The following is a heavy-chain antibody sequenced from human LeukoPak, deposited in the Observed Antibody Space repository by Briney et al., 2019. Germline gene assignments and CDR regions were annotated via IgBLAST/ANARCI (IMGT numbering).Heavy chain of an antibody. D-gene: IGHD5-18*01. Sequence: SETLSLTCTVSGGSISSYYWSWIRQPPGKGLEWIGYIYTSGSTNYNPSLKSRVTISVDTSKNQFSLKLSSVTAADTAVYYCARGGYSYGSVGYWGQGTLVTVSS. J-gene: IGHJ4*02. CDR3: ARGGYSYGSVGY. V-gene: IGHV4-4*09. CDR2: IYTSGST. CDR1: GGSISSYY.